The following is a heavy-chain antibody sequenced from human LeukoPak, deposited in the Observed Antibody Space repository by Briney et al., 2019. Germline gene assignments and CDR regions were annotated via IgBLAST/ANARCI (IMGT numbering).Heavy chain of an antibody. CDR3: ATTVVGGAFDM. Sequence: GSLRLSCAASGFTFTGNSMNCVRQAPGKGLEWVSYISGGSSTIKYADSVKGRFTISRDNARNSLYLQMNSLRDEDTAVYYCATTVVGGAFDMGGQGTMVTVSS. CDR1: GFTFTGNS. CDR2: ISGGSSTI. V-gene: IGHV3-48*02. D-gene: IGHD2-15*01. J-gene: IGHJ3*02.